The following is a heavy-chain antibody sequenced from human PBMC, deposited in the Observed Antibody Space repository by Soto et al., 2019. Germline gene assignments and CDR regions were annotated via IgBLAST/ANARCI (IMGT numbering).Heavy chain of an antibody. CDR3: AKEYSSSWYYYYGMDG. Sequence: SGGSLGPSCAASGFTFSIYGMLWVRQVPGMGLEWVGVIAYDVSNKDYADTVKGRFTISRDNSKNTLYLQMNSLGAEDTAVYYCAKEYSSSWYYYYGMDGWGQGTTVSDSS. D-gene: IGHD6-13*01. CDR1: GFTFSIYG. V-gene: IGHV3-30*18. J-gene: IGHJ6*02. CDR2: IAYDVSNK.